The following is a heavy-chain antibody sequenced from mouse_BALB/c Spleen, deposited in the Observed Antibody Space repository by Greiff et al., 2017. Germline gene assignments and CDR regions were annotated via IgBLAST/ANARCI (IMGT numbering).Heavy chain of an antibody. V-gene: IGHV5-6-5*01. Sequence: EVHLVESGGGLVKPGGSLKLSCAASGFTFSSYAMSWVRQTPEKRLEWVASISSGGSTYYPDSVKGRFTISRDNARNILYLQMSSLRSEDTAMYYCARGGTYAMDYWGQGTTLTVSS. CDR1: GFTFSSYA. J-gene: IGHJ2*01. CDR3: ARGGTYAMDY. CDR2: ISSGGST. D-gene: IGHD5-1*01.